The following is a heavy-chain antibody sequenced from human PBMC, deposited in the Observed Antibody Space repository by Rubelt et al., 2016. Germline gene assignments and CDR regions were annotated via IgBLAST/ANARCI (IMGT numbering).Heavy chain of an antibody. CDR1: GGSFSGYY. V-gene: IGHV4-34*01. J-gene: IGHJ4*02. CDR2: INHSGST. CDR3: ASSYLGSYLDY. D-gene: IGHD1-26*01. Sequence: QVQLQQWGAGLLKPSETLSLTCGVYGGSFSGYYWSWIRQPPGKGLEWIGEINHSGSTNYNPSLKSRVTISVDTSKNQFSLKLCSVTAADTAVYYCASSYLGSYLDYWGQGTLVTVSS.